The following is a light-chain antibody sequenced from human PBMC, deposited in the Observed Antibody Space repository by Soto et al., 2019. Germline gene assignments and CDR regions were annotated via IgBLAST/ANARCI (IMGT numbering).Light chain of an antibody. CDR2: GAS. CDR1: QSVSSSY. Sequence: IVFTQSPGTLSLSPGERATLSFRASQSVSSSYLAWYQQKPGQAPRLLIYGASSRATGIPDRFSGSGSGTDFTLTISRLEPEDFVVYYCQQYGSPPQTFGQGTKVDIK. CDR3: QQYGSPPQT. J-gene: IGKJ1*01. V-gene: IGKV3-20*01.